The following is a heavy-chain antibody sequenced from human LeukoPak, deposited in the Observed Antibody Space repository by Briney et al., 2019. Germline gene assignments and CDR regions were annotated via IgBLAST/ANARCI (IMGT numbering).Heavy chain of an antibody. J-gene: IGHJ4*02. CDR3: ARSSEGYYYDSSGYFDY. V-gene: IGHV1-2*02. Sequence: ASVKVSCKASGYTFTGYYMHWVRQAPGQGLEWMGWINPNSGGTNYAQKFQGRVTMTRDTSISTAYMELSSLRSEDTAVYYCARSSEGYYYDSSGYFDYWGQGTLVTVSS. D-gene: IGHD3-22*01. CDR1: GYTFTGYY. CDR2: INPNSGGT.